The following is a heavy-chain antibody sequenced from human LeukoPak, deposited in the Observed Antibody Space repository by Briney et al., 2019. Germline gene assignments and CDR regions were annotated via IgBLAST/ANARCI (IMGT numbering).Heavy chain of an antibody. CDR1: GYTFTSYD. CDR2: MNPNSGNT. V-gene: IGHV1-8*03. CDR3: ARDDFWSAGDAFDI. D-gene: IGHD3-3*01. J-gene: IGHJ3*02. Sequence: ASVKVSCKASGYTFTSYDINWVGQATGQGLEWMGWMNPNSGNTGYAQKFQGRVTITRNTSISTAYMELSSLRPEDTAVYYCARDDFWSAGDAFDIWGQGTMVTVSS.